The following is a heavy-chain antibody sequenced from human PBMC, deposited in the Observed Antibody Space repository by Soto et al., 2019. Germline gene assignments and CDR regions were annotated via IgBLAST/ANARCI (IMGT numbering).Heavy chain of an antibody. CDR2: ISSSSSYI. V-gene: IGHV3-21*01. J-gene: IGHJ6*02. CDR1: GFTFSTYN. CDR3: ARDYDFCSGRGCMGV. Sequence: PGGTLRLSCAASGFTFSTYNMNWVRQAPGKGLEWVSSISSSSSYIYYADSVKGRFTISRDNAKNSLYLQMNSLRAEDTAVYYGARDYDFCSGRGCMGVWGQGTTVTVSS. D-gene: IGHD3-3*01.